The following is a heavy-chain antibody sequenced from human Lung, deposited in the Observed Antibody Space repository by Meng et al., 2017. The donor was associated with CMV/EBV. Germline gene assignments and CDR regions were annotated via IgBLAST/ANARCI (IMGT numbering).Heavy chain of an antibody. Sequence: SETLSLTCTVSGYSISSAYYWGWTRQPPGKGLEWIGSIYHSGSTYYNPSLKSRVTISVDTSKNQFSRKLTSVNAADTAVYYCAILGGLRFAFWYGMDVLGQGTTVTVSS. CDR1: GYSISSAYY. V-gene: IGHV4-38-2*02. CDR3: AILGGLRFAFWYGMDV. D-gene: IGHD4-17*01. J-gene: IGHJ6*02. CDR2: IYHSGST.